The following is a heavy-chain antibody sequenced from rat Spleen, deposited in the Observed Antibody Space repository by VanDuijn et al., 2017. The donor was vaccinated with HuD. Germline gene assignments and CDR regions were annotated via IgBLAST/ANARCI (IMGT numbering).Heavy chain of an antibody. CDR3: SRRTRVSHWYFDF. CDR1: GFTFSSFP. J-gene: IGHJ1*01. V-gene: IGHV5-29*01. CDR2: IIYDGSST. Sequence: EVQLVESGGGLVQPGRSLKLSCAASGFTFSSFPMAWVRQAPGKGLEWVATIIYDGSSTYYRDSVKGRFTISRDNGKSTLYLQMDSLRSEDTATYYCSRRTRVSHWYFDFWGPGTMVTVSS. D-gene: IGHD1-4*01.